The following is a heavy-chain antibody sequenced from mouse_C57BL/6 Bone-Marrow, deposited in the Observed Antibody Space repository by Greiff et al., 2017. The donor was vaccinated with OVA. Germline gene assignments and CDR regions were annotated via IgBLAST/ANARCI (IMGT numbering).Heavy chain of an antibody. CDR1: GFTFNTYA. CDR3: VREGPTYGKRRYFDY. CDR2: IRSKSSNYAT. Sequence: EVQLVESGGGLVQPKGSLKLSCAASGFTFNTYAMHWVRQAPGKGLEWVARIRSKSSNYATYYADSVKDRFTISRDDSQSMLYLQMNNLKTEDTAMYYCVREGPTYGKRRYFDYWGQGTTLTVSS. J-gene: IGHJ2*01. V-gene: IGHV10-3*01. D-gene: IGHD2-1*01.